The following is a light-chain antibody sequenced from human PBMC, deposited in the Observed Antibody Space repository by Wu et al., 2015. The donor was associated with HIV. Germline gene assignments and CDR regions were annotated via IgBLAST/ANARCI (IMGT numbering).Light chain of an antibody. J-gene: IGKJ2*03. CDR3: QQYKSLYS. CDR2: KAS. V-gene: IGKV1-5*03. CDR1: QNIGSW. Sequence: DVQMTQSPFTLSASVGDRVIITCRASQNIGSWLAWYQQKPGKAPKLLIHKASILESGVPARFGGSGSGTYFTLTINNVQPDDFATYYCQQYKSLYSFGQGTKVEMK.